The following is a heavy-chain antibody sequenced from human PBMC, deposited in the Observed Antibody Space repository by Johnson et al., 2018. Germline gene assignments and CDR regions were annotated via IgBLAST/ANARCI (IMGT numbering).Heavy chain of an antibody. D-gene: IGHD2-8*01. V-gene: IGHV1-69*01. Sequence: QERLVQCGAEVKEPRSSVEVCCKASGGTFSSYAISWVRQAPGQGLEWMGGIIPIFGTANYAKKFQGRVMITADESTSTADMELSSLRSEDTAVYYCARDPSVGLGVFQHWGQGTLVTVSS. CDR3: ARDPSVGLGVFQH. J-gene: IGHJ1*01. CDR1: GGTFSSYA. CDR2: IIPIFGTA.